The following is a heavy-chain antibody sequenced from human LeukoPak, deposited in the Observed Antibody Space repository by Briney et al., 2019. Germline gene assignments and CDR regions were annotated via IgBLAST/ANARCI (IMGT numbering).Heavy chain of an antibody. V-gene: IGHV3-30*02. CDR3: ARGNDSSSWYGNYYYYMDV. CDR2: IRYDGSNK. Sequence: GGSLRLSCAASGFTFSSYDIHWVRQAPGKGLEWVAFIRYDGSNKYYADSVRGRFTISRDNAKNSLYLQMNSLRAEDTAVYYCARGNDSSSWYGNYYYYMDVWGKGTTVTVSS. J-gene: IGHJ6*03. D-gene: IGHD6-13*01. CDR1: GFTFSSYD.